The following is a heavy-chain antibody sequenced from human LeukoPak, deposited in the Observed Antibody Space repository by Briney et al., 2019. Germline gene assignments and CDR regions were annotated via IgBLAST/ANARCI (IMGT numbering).Heavy chain of an antibody. D-gene: IGHD3-3*01. Sequence: GASVKVSCKASGYTFTTYGINWVRQATGQGLEWMGWMNPNSGNTGYAQKFQGRVTITRNTSISTAYMELSSLRSEDTAVYYCARAYYDFWSGYYPYAFDIWGQGTMVTVSS. V-gene: IGHV1-8*03. CDR1: GYTFTTYG. CDR3: ARAYYDFWSGYYPYAFDI. CDR2: MNPNSGNT. J-gene: IGHJ3*02.